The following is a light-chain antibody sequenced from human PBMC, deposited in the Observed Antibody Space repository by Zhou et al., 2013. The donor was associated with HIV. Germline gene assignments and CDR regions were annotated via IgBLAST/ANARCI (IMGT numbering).Light chain of an antibody. V-gene: IGKV3-20*01. CDR3: QQYGISPGT. J-gene: IGKJ2*01. CDR1: QNVSSRY. CDR2: GAS. Sequence: EIVLTQSPGTLSLSPGERATLSCRASQNVSSRYLAWYQQKPGQAPRLLIYGASSRATDIPGRFSGSGSGTDFTLTISRLEPEDFAVYFCQQYGISPGTFGQGTILEIK.